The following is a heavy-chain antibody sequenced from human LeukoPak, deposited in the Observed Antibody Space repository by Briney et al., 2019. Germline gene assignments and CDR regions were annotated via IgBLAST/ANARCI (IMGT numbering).Heavy chain of an antibody. J-gene: IGHJ4*02. Sequence: SETLSLTCTVSGGSISGYYWSWIRQPPGKGLGWIGYIYYSGSTNYNPSLKSRVTISVDTSKNQFSLKLSSVTAADTAVYYCARGYGDYDFAYWGQGTLVTVSS. CDR1: GGSISGYY. D-gene: IGHD4-17*01. V-gene: IGHV4-59*01. CDR3: ARGYGDYDFAY. CDR2: IYYSGST.